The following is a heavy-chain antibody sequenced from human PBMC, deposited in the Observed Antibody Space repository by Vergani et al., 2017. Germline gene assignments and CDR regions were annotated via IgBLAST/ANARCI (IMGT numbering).Heavy chain of an antibody. CDR2: ISYDGSNK. D-gene: IGHD3-22*01. CDR3: AREGRPAYYYDSSGYWGDAFDI. CDR1: GFTFSSYA. J-gene: IGHJ3*02. V-gene: IGHV3-30-3*01. Sequence: QVQLVESGGGVVQPGRSLRLSCAASGFTFSSYAMHWVRQAPGKGLEGVAVISYDGSNKYYADSVKGRFTISRDNSKNTLYLQMNSLRAEDTAVYYCAREGRPAYYYDSSGYWGDAFDIWGQGTMVTVSS.